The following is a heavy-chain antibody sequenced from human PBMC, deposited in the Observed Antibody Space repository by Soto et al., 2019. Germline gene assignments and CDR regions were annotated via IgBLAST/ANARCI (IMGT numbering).Heavy chain of an antibody. CDR1: VFTFSSYA. CDR3: ERDWYFDY. J-gene: IGHJ4*02. Sequence: RGSLLLSCAASVFTFSSYAMSWVRQAPGKGLEWVSAISSTAGTYYTDSVKGRFTISRDNSKNTVFLQMNNLRAEDTAVYYCERDWYFDYWGQGSMVTVSS. CDR2: ISSTAGT. V-gene: IGHV3-23*01.